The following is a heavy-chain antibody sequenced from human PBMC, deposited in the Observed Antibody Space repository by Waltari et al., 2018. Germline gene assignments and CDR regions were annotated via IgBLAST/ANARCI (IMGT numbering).Heavy chain of an antibody. CDR2: IYYSGST. J-gene: IGHJ6*03. D-gene: IGHD6-6*01. CDR3: ARRASSGYYYYMDV. CDR1: GGSIRSYY. Sequence: QVQLQESGPGLVKPSETLSLTCTVSGGSIRSYYWSWIGQPPGKGLEWIGYIYYSGSTNYNPSLKSRVTISVDTSKNQFSLKLSSVTAADTAVYYCARRASSGYYYYMDVWGKGTTVTISS. V-gene: IGHV4-59*08.